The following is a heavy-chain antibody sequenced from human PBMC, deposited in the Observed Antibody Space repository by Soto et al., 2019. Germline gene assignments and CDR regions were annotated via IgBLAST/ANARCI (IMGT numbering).Heavy chain of an antibody. CDR3: ARAMVRGVNYYYSGMDV. CDR1: GGTFSSYA. Sequence: SVKVSCKASGGTFSSYAISWVRQAPGQGLEWMGGIIPIFGTANYAQKFQGRVTITADESTSTAYMELSSLRSEDTAVYYCARAMVRGVNYYYSGMDVWGQGTLVTVSS. V-gene: IGHV1-69*13. J-gene: IGHJ6*02. D-gene: IGHD3-10*01. CDR2: IIPIFGTA.